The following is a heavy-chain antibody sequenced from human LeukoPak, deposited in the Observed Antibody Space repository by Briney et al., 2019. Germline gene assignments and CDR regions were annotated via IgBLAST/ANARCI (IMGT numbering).Heavy chain of an antibody. CDR2: IPYDGSNK. V-gene: IGHV3-30*04. Sequence: GGSLRLSCAASGFTFSSYAMHWVRQAPGKGLEWVAVIPYDGSNKYYADSVKGRFTISRDNSKNTLYLQMNSLRAEDTAEYYCARGGYYGSGSYLDAFDIWGQGTMVTVSS. CDR1: GFTFSSYA. D-gene: IGHD3-10*01. J-gene: IGHJ3*02. CDR3: ARGGYYGSGSYLDAFDI.